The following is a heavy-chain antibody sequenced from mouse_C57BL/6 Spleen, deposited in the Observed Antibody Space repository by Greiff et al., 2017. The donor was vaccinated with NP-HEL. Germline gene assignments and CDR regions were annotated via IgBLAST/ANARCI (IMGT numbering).Heavy chain of an antibody. Sequence: EVKLVESGGGLVQSGRSLRLSCATSGFTFSDFYMEWVRQAPGKGLEWIAASRNKANDYTTEYSASVKGRFIVSRDTSQSILYLQMNALRAEDTAIYYCARAHRAMDYWGQGTSVTVSS. J-gene: IGHJ4*01. D-gene: IGHD2-14*01. V-gene: IGHV7-1*01. CDR1: GFTFSDFY. CDR2: SRNKANDYTT. CDR3: ARAHRAMDY.